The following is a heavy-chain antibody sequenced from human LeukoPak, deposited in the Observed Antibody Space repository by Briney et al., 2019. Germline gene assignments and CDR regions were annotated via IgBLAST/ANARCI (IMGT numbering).Heavy chain of an antibody. CDR2: IKSKTDGGTT. D-gene: IGHD6-19*01. CDR1: GFPFSNAW. Sequence: GRAPILSCASSGFPFSNAWMSWVRPGPRKGLEGVDCIKSKTDGGTTDYAPPVKGRFTISRDDSKNTLYLQMNSLKTDDTAVYYCSAGLRWSSGWYKFYWGQGTLVTVSS. J-gene: IGHJ4*02. CDR3: SAGLRWSSGWYKFY. V-gene: IGHV3-15*01.